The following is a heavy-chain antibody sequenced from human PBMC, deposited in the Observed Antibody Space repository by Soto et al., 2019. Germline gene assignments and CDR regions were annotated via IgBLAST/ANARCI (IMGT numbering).Heavy chain of an antibody. V-gene: IGHV1-8*01. CDR3: ARGKGIAVAGYYYGMDV. CDR1: GYTFTSYD. J-gene: IGHJ6*02. D-gene: IGHD6-19*01. Sequence: ASVKVSCKASGYTFTSYDINWVRQATGQGLEWMGWMSPNSGNTGYAQKFQGRVTMTRNTSISTAYMELSSLRSEDTAVYYCARGKGIAVAGYYYGMDVWGQGTTVTVSS. CDR2: MSPNSGNT.